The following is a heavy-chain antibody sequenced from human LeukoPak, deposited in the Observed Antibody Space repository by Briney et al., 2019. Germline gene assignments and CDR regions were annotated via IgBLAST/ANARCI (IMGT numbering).Heavy chain of an antibody. D-gene: IGHD5-18*01. CDR3: ARVVDTAMATPYFDY. CDR1: GGSFSGYY. J-gene: IGHJ4*02. Sequence: SETLSLTCAVYGGSFSGYYWSWIRQPPGKGLEWIGEINHSGSTNNNPSLKSRVTISVDTSKNQFSLELSSVTAADTAVYYCARVVDTAMATPYFDYWGQGTLVTVSS. CDR2: INHSGST. V-gene: IGHV4-34*01.